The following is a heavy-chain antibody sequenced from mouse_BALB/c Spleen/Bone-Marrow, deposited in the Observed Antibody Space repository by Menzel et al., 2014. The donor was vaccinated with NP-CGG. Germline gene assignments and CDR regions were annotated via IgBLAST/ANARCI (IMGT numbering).Heavy chain of an antibody. V-gene: IGHV5-9-4*01. CDR3: ARSPQRDYAMDY. CDR2: ISSGGSYT. CDR1: GFTFSRYA. Sequence: EVQGVESGGGLVKPGGSLKLYCAASGFTFSRYAMSWVRQSPEKRLEWVAEISSGGSYTYYPDTVTGRFTISRDNAKNTLYLETSSLRSEDTAMYYCARSPQRDYAMDYWGQGTSVTVSS. J-gene: IGHJ4*01. D-gene: IGHD3-2*02.